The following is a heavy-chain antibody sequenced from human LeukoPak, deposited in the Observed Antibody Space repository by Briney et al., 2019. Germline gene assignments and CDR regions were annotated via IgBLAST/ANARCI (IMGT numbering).Heavy chain of an antibody. D-gene: IGHD4-17*01. CDR2: IYSAGST. V-gene: IGHV3-53*01. CDR1: GFTVSTSY. Sequence: GGSLRLSCAASGFTVSTSYMNWVRQAPGKGLEWVSVIYSAGSTYYADSVKGRFTISRDNSKNTLYLQMNSLRAEDTAVYYCARDTVTTFRFRDYYYYGMDVWGQGTTVTVSS. CDR3: ARDTVTTFRFRDYYYYGMDV. J-gene: IGHJ6*02.